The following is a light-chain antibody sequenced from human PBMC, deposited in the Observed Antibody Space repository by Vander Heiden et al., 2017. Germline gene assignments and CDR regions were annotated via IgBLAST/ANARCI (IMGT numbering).Light chain of an antibody. J-gene: IGKJ4*01. Sequence: DSQMTQSPSALSASAGDRGTITCQASHAISNYLHWYQQKPGKAPKLLIYDASNLETGVPSRFSGSGSGTDFTFTIRSLQPEDIATYYCQQYDNLPLNFGGGTKVELK. V-gene: IGKV1-33*01. CDR1: HAISNY. CDR2: DAS. CDR3: QQYDNLPLN.